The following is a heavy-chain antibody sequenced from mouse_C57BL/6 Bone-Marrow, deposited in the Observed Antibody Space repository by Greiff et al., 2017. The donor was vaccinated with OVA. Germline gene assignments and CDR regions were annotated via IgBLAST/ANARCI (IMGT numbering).Heavy chain of an antibody. Sequence: QVQLKESGAELVRPGASVTLSCKASGYTFTDYEMHWVKQTPVHGLEWIGAIDPETGGTAYNQKFKGKAILTADKSSSTAYMELRSLTSEDSAVYYCTRRTGTTYYFDYWGQGTTLTVSS. J-gene: IGHJ2*01. CDR3: TRRTGTTYYFDY. D-gene: IGHD4-1*01. CDR2: IDPETGGT. CDR1: GYTFTDYE. V-gene: IGHV1-15*01.